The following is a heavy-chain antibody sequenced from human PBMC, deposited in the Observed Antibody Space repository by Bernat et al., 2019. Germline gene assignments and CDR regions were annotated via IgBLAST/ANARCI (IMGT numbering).Heavy chain of an antibody. J-gene: IGHJ4*02. Sequence: EVQLVQSGTEVKKPGESLKISCKGSGYTFSNYWIAWVRQMPGKGVEWMGIIYPGDSDTRYSPSFQGQVTISVDKSISTAYLQWSGLQASDTAIYYCARLKTFYNPVDYWGQGTLVTVSS. D-gene: IGHD1-14*01. CDR1: GYTFSNYW. CDR3: ARLKTFYNPVDY. CDR2: IYPGDSDT. V-gene: IGHV5-51*01.